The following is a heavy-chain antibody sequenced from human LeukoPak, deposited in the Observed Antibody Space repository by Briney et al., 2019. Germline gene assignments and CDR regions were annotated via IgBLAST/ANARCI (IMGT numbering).Heavy chain of an antibody. CDR2: ISPGSHGR. Sequence: GASVNVSCKASGYTFTDYYIHWVRQAPGQGLKWMGWISPGSHGRKYAQKFQGRVTMARDTSISTAYLELARLQSDDTGVYYCARDGEGYCGRGKCYPVWGQGTTVTVSS. V-gene: IGHV1-2*02. J-gene: IGHJ6*02. CDR1: GYTFTDYY. D-gene: IGHD2-15*01. CDR3: ARDGEGYCGRGKCYPV.